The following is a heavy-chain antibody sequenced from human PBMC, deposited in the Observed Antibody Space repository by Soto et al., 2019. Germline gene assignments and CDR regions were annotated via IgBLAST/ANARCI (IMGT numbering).Heavy chain of an antibody. V-gene: IGHV1-18*01. CDR3: ARDSGCSGGSCYSPPFDY. CDR1: GYTFTSYG. J-gene: IGHJ4*02. CDR2: ISAYNGNT. D-gene: IGHD2-15*01. Sequence: QVQLVQSGAEVKKPGASVKVSCKASGYTFTSYGISWVRQAPGQGLEWMGWISAYNGNTNYAQKLQGRVTMTTDTSTSTAYMELRRLRADDTAVYYCARDSGCSGGSCYSPPFDYWGQGTLVTVSS.